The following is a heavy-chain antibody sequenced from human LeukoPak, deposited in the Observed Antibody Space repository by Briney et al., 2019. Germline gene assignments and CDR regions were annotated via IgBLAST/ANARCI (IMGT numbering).Heavy chain of an antibody. CDR2: IIPILGIA. V-gene: IGHV1-69*02. Sequence: GASVKVSCKASGGTFSSYTISWVRQAPGQGLEWMGRIIPILGIANYAQKFQGRVTITADKSTSTAYMELSSLRSEDTAVYYCATPHGGYCSGGSCYSGNWGQGTLVTVSS. CDR1: GGTFSSYT. CDR3: ATPHGGYCSGGSCYSGN. D-gene: IGHD2-15*01. J-gene: IGHJ4*02.